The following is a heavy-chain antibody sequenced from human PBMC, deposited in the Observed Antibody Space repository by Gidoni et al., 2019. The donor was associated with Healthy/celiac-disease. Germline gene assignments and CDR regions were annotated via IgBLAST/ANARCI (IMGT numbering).Heavy chain of an antibody. Sequence: QLQLQESGPGLVKPSETLSLTCTVSGGSISSSSYYWGWFRQPPGTGLEWIGSIYYSGSTYYNPSLKSRVTISVDTSKNQFSLKLSSVTAADTAVYYCARHPIQQGRSAFDIWGQGTMVTVSS. CDR1: GGSISSSSYY. CDR3: ARHPIQQGRSAFDI. CDR2: IYYSGST. D-gene: IGHD1-1*01. J-gene: IGHJ3*02. V-gene: IGHV4-39*01.